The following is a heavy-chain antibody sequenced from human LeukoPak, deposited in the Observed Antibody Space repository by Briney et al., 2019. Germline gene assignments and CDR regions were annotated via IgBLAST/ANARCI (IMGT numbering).Heavy chain of an antibody. Sequence: PSETLSLTCAVYGGSFSGYYWSWLRQPPGKGLEWIGEINHGGSTNYNPSPRSRVTISVGTTKNQSSLMLSSVAAADPAVSYCAGNRGFDYWGQGNLVTVSS. V-gene: IGHV4-34*01. D-gene: IGHD1-14*01. CDR3: AGNRGFDY. J-gene: IGHJ4*02. CDR1: GGSFSGYY. CDR2: INHGGST.